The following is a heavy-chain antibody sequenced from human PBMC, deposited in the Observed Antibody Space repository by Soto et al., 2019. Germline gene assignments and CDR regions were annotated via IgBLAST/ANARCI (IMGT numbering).Heavy chain of an antibody. Sequence: GASVKVSCKASGYTFTSYDINWVRQATGQGLEWMGWMNPNSGNTGYAQKFQGRVTMTRNASISTAYMELSSLRSEDTAVYYCARGLQGDYDILTGYWSYYYYYYMDVWGKGTTVTVSS. D-gene: IGHD3-9*01. J-gene: IGHJ6*03. CDR1: GYTFTSYD. V-gene: IGHV1-8*01. CDR2: MNPNSGNT. CDR3: ARGLQGDYDILTGYWSYYYYYYMDV.